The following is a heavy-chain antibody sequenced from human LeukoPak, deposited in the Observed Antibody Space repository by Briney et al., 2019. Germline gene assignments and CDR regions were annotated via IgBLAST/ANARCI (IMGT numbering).Heavy chain of an antibody. Sequence: ASVKVSCKASGGTFSSYAISWVRQAPGQGLEWMGGIIPIFGTANYAQKFQGRVTITADESTSTAYMELSSLRSEDTAVYYCARDWSYGMDVWGQGTTVTVSS. CDR3: ARDWSYGMDV. CDR2: IIPIFGTA. CDR1: GGTFSSYA. V-gene: IGHV1-69*13. D-gene: IGHD3-3*01. J-gene: IGHJ6*02.